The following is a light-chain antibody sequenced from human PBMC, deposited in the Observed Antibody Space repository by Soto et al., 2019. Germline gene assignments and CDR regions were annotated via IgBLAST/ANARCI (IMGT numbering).Light chain of an antibody. V-gene: IGKV1-5*03. CDR2: KAS. CDR1: QSISSW. CDR3: QQYNNYPWT. Sequence: DIRVTQSPSTLSASVGDRVTITCRASQSISSWLAWYQQKPGKAPKLLIYKASSLESGVPSRFSGSGSGTEFTLTISSLQPDDFATYYCQQYNNYPWTFGQGTKVEIK. J-gene: IGKJ1*01.